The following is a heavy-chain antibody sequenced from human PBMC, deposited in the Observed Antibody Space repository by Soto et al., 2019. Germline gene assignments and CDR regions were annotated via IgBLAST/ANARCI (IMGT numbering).Heavy chain of an antibody. D-gene: IGHD3-22*01. CDR2: IDPRAGST. J-gene: IGHJ3*02. CDR1: GYTFTTYY. CDR3: ARAGYYDSSGYDVFDI. V-gene: IGHV1-46*01. Sequence: GASVKVSCKASGYTFTTYYMHWIRQAPGQGLEWMGIIDPRAGSTSHAQKFQGRVTMTRDTSTSTVYMDLRSLRSEDTAVYYCARAGYYDSSGYDVFDIWGQGTMVTVSS.